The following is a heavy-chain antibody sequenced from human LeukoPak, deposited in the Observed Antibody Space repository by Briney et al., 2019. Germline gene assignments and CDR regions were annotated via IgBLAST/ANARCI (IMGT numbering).Heavy chain of an antibody. Sequence: GGSLRLSCAASGFTFSNAWMHWVRQAPGKGLVWVSRINSDGSSRSYADYVKGRFTISRDDAKNTLYLQMSSLSVDDTAIYYCTRGSPGYSSSWPDFWGQGILVTVSS. D-gene: IGHD6-13*01. CDR1: GFTFSNAW. CDR2: INSDGSSR. J-gene: IGHJ4*02. CDR3: TRGSPGYSSSWPDF. V-gene: IGHV3-74*01.